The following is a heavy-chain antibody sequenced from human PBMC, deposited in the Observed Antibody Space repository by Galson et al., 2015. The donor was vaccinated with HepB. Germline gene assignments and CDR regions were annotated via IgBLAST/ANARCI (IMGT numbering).Heavy chain of an antibody. CDR3: VRADFGVALPYTTFDF. CDR2: ISSSGRYI. Sequence: SLRLSCAASGFTFTTYSFSWVRQAPGKGLEWVSSISSSGRYIYYADSLQGRFTISRDNAKNSLYLQMNSLRAEDTAMYYCVRADFGVALPYTTFDFWGQGALVTVSS. J-gene: IGHJ4*02. CDR1: GFTFTTYS. D-gene: IGHD3-3*01. V-gene: IGHV3-21*01.